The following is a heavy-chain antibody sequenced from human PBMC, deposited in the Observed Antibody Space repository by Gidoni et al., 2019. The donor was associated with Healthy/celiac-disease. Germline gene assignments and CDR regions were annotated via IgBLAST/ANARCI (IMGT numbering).Heavy chain of an antibody. CDR3: AKDSPPNASGGYYFNDAFDI. D-gene: IGHD3-22*01. V-gene: IGHV3-23*01. CDR2: ISGSGGST. J-gene: IGHJ3*02. CDR1: GFTFSSYA. Sequence: EVPLLESGGGLVQPGGSLRLSCAASGFTFSSYAMSWVRQAPGKGLEWVSAISGSGGSTYYADSVKGRFTISRDNSKNTLYLQMNSLRAEDTAVYYCAKDSPPNASGGYYFNDAFDIWGQGTMVTVSS.